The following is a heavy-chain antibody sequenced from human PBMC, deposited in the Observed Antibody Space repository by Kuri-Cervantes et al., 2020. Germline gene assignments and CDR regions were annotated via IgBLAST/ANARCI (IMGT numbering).Heavy chain of an antibody. CDR2: IYPGDSDT. CDR1: GYSFTSYW. V-gene: IGHV5-51*01. CDR3: ARRVGATTTDPLDY. Sequence: KVTCNGAGYSFTSYWSGWVRQMPGKGLEWMGIIYPGDSDTRYSPSFQGQVTISADQSISTAYLQWSRLKASDTAMYYCARRVGATTTDPLDYWGQGTLVTVSS. D-gene: IGHD1-26*01. J-gene: IGHJ4*02.